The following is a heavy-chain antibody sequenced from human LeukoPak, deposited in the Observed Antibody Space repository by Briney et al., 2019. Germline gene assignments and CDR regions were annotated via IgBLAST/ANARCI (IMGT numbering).Heavy chain of an antibody. J-gene: IGHJ5*01. D-gene: IGHD3-10*01. CDR2: VSGRGDET. CDR3: AKGGHYSFIDS. V-gene: IGHV3-23*01. CDR1: GLTFRNYA. Sequence: PGGSLRLSCAASGLTFRNYAMGWVRQAPGKGMEWVSTVSGRGDETFYADPVKGRFTLSRDNSKTTLYMQMYSLRTEDTAIYGYAKGGHYSFIDSWGQGTLVTVSS.